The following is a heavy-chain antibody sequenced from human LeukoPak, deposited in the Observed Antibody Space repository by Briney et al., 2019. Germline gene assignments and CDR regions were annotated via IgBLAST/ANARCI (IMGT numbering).Heavy chain of an antibody. CDR2: ISSSGSTI. D-gene: IGHD5-18*01. V-gene: IGHV3-11*01. CDR3: ARGEGRYSLYGMDV. Sequence: EGSLRLSCAASGFTFSDNYMSWIRQAPGKGLEWVSYISSSGSTIYYADSVKGRFTISRDNAKNSLYPQMNSLRAEDTAVYYCARGEGRYSLYGMDVWGQGTTVTVSS. J-gene: IGHJ6*02. CDR1: GFTFSDNY.